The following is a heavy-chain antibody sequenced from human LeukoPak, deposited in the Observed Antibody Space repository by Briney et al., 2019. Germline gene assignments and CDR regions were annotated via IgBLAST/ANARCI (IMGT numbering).Heavy chain of an antibody. V-gene: IGHV3-7*01. Sequence: GGSLRLSCAASGFTFSSYWMSWVRQAPGKGLEWVANIKQDGSEKYYVDSVKGRFTISGDNAKNSLYLQMNSLRAEDTAVYYCARNSITAMADAFDIWGQGTMVTVSS. CDR2: IKQDGSEK. D-gene: IGHD5-18*01. J-gene: IGHJ3*02. CDR3: ARNSITAMADAFDI. CDR1: GFTFSSYW.